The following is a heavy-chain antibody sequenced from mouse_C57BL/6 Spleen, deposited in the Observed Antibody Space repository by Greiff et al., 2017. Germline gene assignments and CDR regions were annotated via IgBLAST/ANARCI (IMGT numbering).Heavy chain of an antibody. V-gene: IGHV14-4*01. CDR2: IDPENGDT. CDR1: GFNIKDDY. CDR3: TTDYGSSSYFDY. D-gene: IGHD1-1*01. J-gene: IGHJ2*01. Sequence: VQLQQSGAELVRTGASVKLSCTASGFNIKDDYMHWVKQRPEQGLEWIGWIDPENGDTEYASKFQGKATITADTSSNTAYLQLSSLTSEDTAVYYCTTDYGSSSYFDYWGQGTTLTVSS.